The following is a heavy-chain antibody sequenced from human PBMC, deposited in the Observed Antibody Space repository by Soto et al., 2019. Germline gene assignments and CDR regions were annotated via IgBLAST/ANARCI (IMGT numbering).Heavy chain of an antibody. CDR2: IYHSGST. V-gene: IGHV4-30-2*01. CDR3: AREGYSGYDSPGYFDY. J-gene: IGHJ4*02. D-gene: IGHD5-12*01. Sequence: QLQLQESGSGLVKPSQTLSLTCAVSGGSISSGGYSWSWIRQPPGKGLEWIGYIYHSGSTYYNPSLKSRVTILVDRSKNQFSLKLSSVTAADTAVYYCAREGYSGYDSPGYFDYWGQGTLVTVSS. CDR1: GGSISSGGYS.